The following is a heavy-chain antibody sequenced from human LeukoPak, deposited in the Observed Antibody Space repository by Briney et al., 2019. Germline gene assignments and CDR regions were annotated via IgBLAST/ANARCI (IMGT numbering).Heavy chain of an antibody. CDR2: IYYSGST. J-gene: IGHJ3*02. CDR1: GGSISSSSYY. D-gene: IGHD3-9*01. V-gene: IGHV4-39*01. CDR3: ARRGYYDILTAKDDAFDI. Sequence: SETLSLTCTVSGGSISSSSYYWGWIRQPPGKGLEWIGSIYYSGSTYYNPSLKSRVTISVDTSKNQFSLKLSYVTAADTAVYYCARRGYYDILTAKDDAFDIWGQGTMVTVSS.